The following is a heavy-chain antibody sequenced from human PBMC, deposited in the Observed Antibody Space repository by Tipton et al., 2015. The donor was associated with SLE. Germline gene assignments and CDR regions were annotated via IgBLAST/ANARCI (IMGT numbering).Heavy chain of an antibody. CDR2: IYTSGST. J-gene: IGHJ4*02. Sequence: TLSLTCTVSGGSISSYYWSWFRQPPGKGLEWIGRIYTSGSTNYNPSLKSRVTMSVDTSKNQFSPKLSSVTAADTAVYYCARVTAVAGSFDYWGQGTLVTVSS. CDR3: ARVTAVAGSFDY. V-gene: IGHV4-4*07. D-gene: IGHD6-19*01. CDR1: GGSISSYY.